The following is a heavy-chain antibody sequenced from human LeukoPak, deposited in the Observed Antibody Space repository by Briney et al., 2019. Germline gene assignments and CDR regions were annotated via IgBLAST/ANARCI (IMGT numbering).Heavy chain of an antibody. D-gene: IGHD2-8*01. CDR1: GASISDYY. CDR3: ARAVTNGVSYYIDY. CDR2: IDTSGST. V-gene: IGHV4-4*07. J-gene: IGHJ4*02. Sequence: SETLSLTCIVSGASISDYYWRWIRQPAGKGLEWIGRIDTSGSTNYKPSLKSRLTMSVDTSKRQFSLRLTSVAAADTAVYYCARAVTNGVSYYIDYWGQGTLVTVSS.